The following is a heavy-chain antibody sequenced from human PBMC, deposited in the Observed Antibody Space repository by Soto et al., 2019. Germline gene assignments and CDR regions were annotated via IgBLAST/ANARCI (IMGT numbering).Heavy chain of an antibody. Sequence: SETLSLTCAVYGGSFSGYYWSWIRQPPGKGLEWIGEINHSGSTNYNPSLKSRVTISVDTSKNQFSLKLSSVTAADTAVYYCARGRHYYGSVVLWTPYYYYGMDVWGQGTTVTVSS. CDR3: ARGRHYYGSVVLWTPYYYYGMDV. CDR1: GGSFSGYY. CDR2: INHSGST. D-gene: IGHD3-10*01. J-gene: IGHJ6*02. V-gene: IGHV4-34*01.